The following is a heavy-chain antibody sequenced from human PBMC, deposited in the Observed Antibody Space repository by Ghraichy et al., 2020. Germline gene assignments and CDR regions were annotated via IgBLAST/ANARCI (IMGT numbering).Heavy chain of an antibody. D-gene: IGHD5-24*01. CDR2: IGTAGDT. Sequence: GGSLRLSCAASGFTFSSYDMHWVRQATGKGLEWVSAIGTAGDTYYPGSVKGRFTISRENAKNSLYLQMNSLRAEDTAVYYWARARRDGYNFDYWGQGTLVTVSS. V-gene: IGHV3-13*01. CDR1: GFTFSSYD. CDR3: ARARRDGYNFDY. J-gene: IGHJ4*02.